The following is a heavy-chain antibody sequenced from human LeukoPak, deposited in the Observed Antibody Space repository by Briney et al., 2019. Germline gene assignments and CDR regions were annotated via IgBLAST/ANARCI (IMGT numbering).Heavy chain of an antibody. V-gene: IGHV1-18*01. Sequence: ASVKVSCKASGYTFTSYGISWVRQAPGQGLEWMGWISAYNGNTNYAQKLQGRVTMTTDTSTSTAYMELRSLRSDDTAVYYCARVRSDILTGYYTARGGNWFDPWGQGTLVTVSS. D-gene: IGHD3-9*01. CDR3: ARVRSDILTGYYTARGGNWFDP. J-gene: IGHJ5*02. CDR2: ISAYNGNT. CDR1: GYTFTSYG.